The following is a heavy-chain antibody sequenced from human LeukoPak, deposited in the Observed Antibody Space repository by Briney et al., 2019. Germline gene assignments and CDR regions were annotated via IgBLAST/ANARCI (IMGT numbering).Heavy chain of an antibody. V-gene: IGHV3-74*01. CDR3: ARGPERGVIDY. CDR1: GFTFSSYW. Sequence: GESLRLSCAASGFTFSSYWMHWVRQAPGKGLVWVSRINSDGSSTSYADSVKGRFTISRDNAKNARYLQMNSLRAEDTAVYYCARGPERGVIDYWGQGTLVTVSS. D-gene: IGHD1-1*01. CDR2: INSDGSST. J-gene: IGHJ4*02.